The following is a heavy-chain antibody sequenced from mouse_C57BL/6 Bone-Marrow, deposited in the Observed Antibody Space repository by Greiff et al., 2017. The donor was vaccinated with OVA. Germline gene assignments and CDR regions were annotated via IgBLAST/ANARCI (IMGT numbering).Heavy chain of an antibody. CDR2: INPNNGGT. J-gene: IGHJ3*01. D-gene: IGHD2-4*01. CDR3: ARGDYDGGTY. Sequence: EVQLQQSGPELVKPGASVKISCKASGYTFTDYYMNWVKQSHGKSLEWIGDINPNNGGTSYNQKFKGKATLTVDKSSSTAYMELRSLTSEDSAVYYCARGDYDGGTYWGQGTLVTVSA. CDR1: GYTFTDYY. V-gene: IGHV1-26*01.